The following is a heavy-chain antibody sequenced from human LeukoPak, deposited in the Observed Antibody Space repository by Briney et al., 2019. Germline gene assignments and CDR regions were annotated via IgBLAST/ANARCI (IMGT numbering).Heavy chain of an antibody. D-gene: IGHD3-3*01. V-gene: IGHV1-2*02. CDR3: ATWSGYYWGYFDY. CDR1: GYTFTGYY. J-gene: IGHJ4*02. CDR2: INPNSGGT. Sequence: ASVKVSCKASGYTFTGYYMHWVRQAPGQGLEWMGWINPNSGGTNYAQKFQGRVTMTRDTSISTAYMELSRLRSDDTAVYYCATWSGYYWGYFDYWGQGTLVTVSS.